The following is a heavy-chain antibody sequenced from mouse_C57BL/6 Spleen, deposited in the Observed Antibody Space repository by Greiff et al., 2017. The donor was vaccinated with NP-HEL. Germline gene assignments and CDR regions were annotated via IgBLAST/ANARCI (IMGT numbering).Heavy chain of an antibody. V-gene: IGHV1-39*01. J-gene: IGHJ3*01. CDR2: INPNYGTT. CDR3: ARGPTTVVATPAWFAY. CDR1: GYSFTDYN. Sequence: EVKLQESGPELVKPGASVKISCKASGYSFTDYNMNWVKQSNGKSLEWIGVINPNYGTTSYNQKFKGKATLTVDQSSSTAYMQLNSLTSEDSAVYYCARGPTTVVATPAWFAYWGQGTLVTVSA. D-gene: IGHD1-1*01.